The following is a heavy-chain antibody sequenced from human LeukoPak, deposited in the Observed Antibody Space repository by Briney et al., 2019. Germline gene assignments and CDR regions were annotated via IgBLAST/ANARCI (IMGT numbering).Heavy chain of an antibody. CDR3: ARGRQLWLPPPRGASRGYFDY. V-gene: IGHV4-39*07. CDR2: INHSGST. Sequence: SETLSLTCTVSGGSISSSSYYWGWIRQPPGKGLEWIGEINHSGSTNYNPSLKSRVTISVDTSKNQFSLKLSSVTAADTAVYYCARGRQLWLPPPRGASRGYFDYWGQGTLVTVSS. D-gene: IGHD5-18*01. CDR1: GGSISSSSYY. J-gene: IGHJ4*02.